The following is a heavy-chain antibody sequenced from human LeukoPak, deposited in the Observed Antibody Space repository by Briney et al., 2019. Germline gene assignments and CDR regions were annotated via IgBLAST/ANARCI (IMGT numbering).Heavy chain of an antibody. J-gene: IGHJ4*02. CDR2: INHSGST. CDR1: GGSFSGYH. V-gene: IGHV4-34*01. Sequence: SETLSLTCAVYGGSFSGYHWSWIRQPPGKGLEWIGEINHSGSTNYNPSLKSRVTISVDTSKNQFSLKLSSVTAADTAVYYCARDRRITMVRGVITLDYWGQGTLVTVSS. D-gene: IGHD3-10*01. CDR3: ARDRRITMVRGVITLDY.